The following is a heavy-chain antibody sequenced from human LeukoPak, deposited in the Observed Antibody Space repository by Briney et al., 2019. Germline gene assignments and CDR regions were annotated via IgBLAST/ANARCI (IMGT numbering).Heavy chain of an antibody. J-gene: IGHJ5*02. CDR2: INPNSGGT. V-gene: IGHV1-2*02. D-gene: IGHD3-10*01. CDR3: ARQESWFDP. CDR1: GYTFTGYY. Sequence: GASVRVSCKASGYTFTGYYMHWVRQAPGQGLEWMGWINPNSGGTNYAQKFQGRVTMTRDTSISTAYMELSRPRSDDTAVYYCARQESWFDPWGQGTLVTVSS.